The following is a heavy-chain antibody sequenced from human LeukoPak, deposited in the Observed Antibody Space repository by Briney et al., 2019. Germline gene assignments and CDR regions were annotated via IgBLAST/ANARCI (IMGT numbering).Heavy chain of an antibody. Sequence: KASETLSLTCTVSGYSISSGYYWGWVRQPPGKGLEWIGSIYHSGSTYYNPSLKSRVTISVDTSKNQFSLKLSSVTAADTAVYYCARGLNSGWPFYYYYMDVWGKGTTVTVSS. CDR1: GYSISSGYY. CDR2: IYHSGST. V-gene: IGHV4-38-2*02. D-gene: IGHD6-19*01. J-gene: IGHJ6*03. CDR3: ARGLNSGWPFYYYYMDV.